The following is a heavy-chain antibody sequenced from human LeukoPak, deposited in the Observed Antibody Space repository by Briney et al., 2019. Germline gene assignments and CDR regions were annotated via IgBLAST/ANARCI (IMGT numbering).Heavy chain of an antibody. V-gene: IGHV3-7*05. D-gene: IGHD6-13*01. J-gene: IGHJ1*01. Sequence: PGGSLRLSCAASAFSFSSYAMSWVRQAPGKGLEWVANIKQDGSEKYYVDSVKGRFTFSRDNAKNSLYLQMNSLRAEDTAVYYSSLEGSSWYRYFQHWGQGTLVTVSS. CDR1: AFSFSSYA. CDR3: SLEGSSWYRYFQH. CDR2: IKQDGSEK.